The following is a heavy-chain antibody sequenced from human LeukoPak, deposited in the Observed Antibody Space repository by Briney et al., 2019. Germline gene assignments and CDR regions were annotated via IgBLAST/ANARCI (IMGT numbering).Heavy chain of an antibody. D-gene: IGHD6-19*01. Sequence: GESLKISCSGSGYSFSVYWIGWVRRMPGKGLEWMGIIYPGDSDTRYSPSFQGQVTISADKSISTAYLQWNSLKASDTAIYYCARREGGWTIDYWGQGTLVTVSS. CDR1: GYSFSVYW. V-gene: IGHV5-51*01. CDR2: IYPGDSDT. J-gene: IGHJ4*02. CDR3: ARREGGWTIDY.